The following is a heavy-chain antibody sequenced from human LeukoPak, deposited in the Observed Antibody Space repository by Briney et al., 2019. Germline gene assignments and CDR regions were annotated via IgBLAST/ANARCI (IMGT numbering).Heavy chain of an antibody. CDR1: GESFSGYF. Sequence: PSETLSLTCAVYGESFSGYFWNWIRQPPGKGLEWIGEINHSGSTSNHNPSLKSRVTMSVDTSKNQFSLKVTSVTAADTAVYYCAREWQYQFDYWGQGSLVTISS. CDR3: AREWQYQFDY. D-gene: IGHD2-8*01. CDR2: INHSGSTS. V-gene: IGHV4-34*01. J-gene: IGHJ4*02.